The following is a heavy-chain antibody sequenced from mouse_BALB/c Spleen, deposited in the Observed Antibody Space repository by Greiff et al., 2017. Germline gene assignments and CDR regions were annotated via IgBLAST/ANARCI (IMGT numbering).Heavy chain of an antibody. CDR2: ISNGGGST. V-gene: IGHV5-12-2*01. D-gene: IGHD2-12*01. CDR3: ARRVVYDGYWYCDV. J-gene: IGHJ1*01. CDR1: GYTFSSYT. Sequence: EVQLVESGGGLVQPGGSLKLSCAASGYTFSSYTMTWVRQTPEKRLEWVAYISNGGGSTYYPDTVKGRFTISRDNAKNTQYLQMSSLKSEDTAMYYFARRVVYDGYWYCDVWGAGTTVTVAA.